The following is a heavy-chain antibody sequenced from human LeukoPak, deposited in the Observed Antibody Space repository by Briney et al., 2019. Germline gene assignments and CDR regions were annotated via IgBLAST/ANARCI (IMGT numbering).Heavy chain of an antibody. D-gene: IGHD6-19*01. CDR3: ARGLAVAANCFDY. CDR2: INSSGGTV. J-gene: IGHJ4*02. V-gene: IGHV3-11*04. Sequence: GESLSLSCTASGFTFTNYFMSWIRQAPGKGLEWVSYINSSGGTVNYADSVKGRFTVSRDNANNTLYLQMNSLRAEDTAVYYCARGLAVAANCFDYWGQGTLVTVSS. CDR1: GFTFTNYF.